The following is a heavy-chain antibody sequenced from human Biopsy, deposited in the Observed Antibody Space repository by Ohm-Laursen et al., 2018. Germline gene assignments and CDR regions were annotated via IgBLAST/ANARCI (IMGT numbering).Heavy chain of an antibody. Sequence: SETLSLTWTVSGGSLSSYSWSWIRQPADKGLEYIGRIYSSGRTFYNPSLKSRVTMSVATSDNQFSLKLSSVNAADTAVYFCARDAYGDYDTYY. D-gene: IGHD4-17*01. CDR1: GGSLSSYS. V-gene: IGHV4-4*07. CDR3: ARDAYGDYDTYY. J-gene: IGHJ6*03. CDR2: IYSSGRT.